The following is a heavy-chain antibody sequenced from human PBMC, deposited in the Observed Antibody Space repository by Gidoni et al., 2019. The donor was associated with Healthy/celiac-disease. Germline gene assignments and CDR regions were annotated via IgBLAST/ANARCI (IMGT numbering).Heavy chain of an antibody. D-gene: IGHD1-20*01. V-gene: IGHV1-69*04. CDR2: IIPILGIA. J-gene: IGHJ4*02. Sequence: QVQLVQSGDEVKKPGSSVKVSCKASGGTVRSYAISWVRQAPGQGLEWMGRIIPILGIANYAQKFQGRVTIAADKSTSTAYMELSSLRSEDTAVYYCARGQTPNWNDVEETFDYWGQGTLVTVSS. CDR3: ARGQTPNWNDVEETFDY. CDR1: GGTVRSYA.